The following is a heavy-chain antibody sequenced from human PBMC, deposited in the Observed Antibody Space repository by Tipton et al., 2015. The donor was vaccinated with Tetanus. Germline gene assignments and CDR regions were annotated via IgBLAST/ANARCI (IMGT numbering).Heavy chain of an antibody. D-gene: IGHD3-16*01. CDR3: EGDDYYETSLRDYYGEDV. CDR1: GGSFSNYF. V-gene: IGHV4-34*01. CDR2: ISPSGNT. J-gene: IGHJ6*02. Sequence: TLSLTCAVYGGSFSNYFWRWIRQPPGKGLEWIGEISPSGNTNYNPSLKSRVTISADTSRNQFSLKMTSVTAADTAVYFCEGDDYYETSLRDYYGEDVWGQGTTVTVSS.